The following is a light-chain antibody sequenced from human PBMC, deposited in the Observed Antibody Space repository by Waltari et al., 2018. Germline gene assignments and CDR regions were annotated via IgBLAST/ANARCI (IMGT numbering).Light chain of an antibody. J-gene: IGKJ1*01. V-gene: IGKV1-5*03. CDR3: QQYNSYRS. CDR2: KTS. CDR1: QSISKW. Sequence: DIQMTQSPSTLSASVGDRVTITCRASQSISKWLAWYQQKPGKAPNLLIYKTSTLESGVPSRFGGSGSGTEFTITIDSLQHDDFATYYCQQYNSYRSFGQGTKVEIK.